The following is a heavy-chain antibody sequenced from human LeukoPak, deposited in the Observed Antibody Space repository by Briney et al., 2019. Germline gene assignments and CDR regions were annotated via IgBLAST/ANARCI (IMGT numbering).Heavy chain of an antibody. Sequence: SGTLSLTCAVSGGSISGDSWRSWVRQSPGKGLEWIGEIHHSGDTDYNSSLKSRVTISLDKSKTQFSLTLNSVTAADTAVYYCARVAWIPIGGVIVTAFDYWGQGTLVTVSS. CDR1: GGSISGDSW. D-gene: IGHD3-16*02. V-gene: IGHV4-4*02. J-gene: IGHJ4*02. CDR2: IHHSGDT. CDR3: ARVAWIPIGGVIVTAFDY.